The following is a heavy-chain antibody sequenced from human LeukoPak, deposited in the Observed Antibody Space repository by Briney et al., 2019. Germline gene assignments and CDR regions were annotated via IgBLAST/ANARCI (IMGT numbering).Heavy chain of an antibody. CDR1: GFTLGDYA. CDR3: SRDQYRYNYGSGSSGLFDY. Sequence: GGSLGLSCTASGFTLGDYAMRWVRQAPGKGREWVGFNRNNTFGGTGEYAASVKGRFTLSRDDSNSIAYLQMNSLKTEDTAVYYCSRDQYRYNYGSGSSGLFDYWGQGTLVTVSS. D-gene: IGHD3-10*01. J-gene: IGHJ4*02. V-gene: IGHV3-49*04. CDR2: NRNNTFGGTG.